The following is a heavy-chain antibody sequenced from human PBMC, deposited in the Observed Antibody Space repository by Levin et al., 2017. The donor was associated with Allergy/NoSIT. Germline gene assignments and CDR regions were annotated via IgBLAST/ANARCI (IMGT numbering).Heavy chain of an antibody. J-gene: IGHJ4*02. CDR2: IYPGDSNT. D-gene: IGHD6-19*01. Sequence: GGSLRLSCRGSGYSFTTYWIGWVRQMPGKGLEWMGIIYPGDSNTIYSPSFQGQVTISADKSISTAYLQWSSLKASDTAMYYCARRKTSAGYYFDYWGQGTLVTVSS. V-gene: IGHV5-51*01. CDR3: ARRKTSAGYYFDY. CDR1: GYSFTTYW.